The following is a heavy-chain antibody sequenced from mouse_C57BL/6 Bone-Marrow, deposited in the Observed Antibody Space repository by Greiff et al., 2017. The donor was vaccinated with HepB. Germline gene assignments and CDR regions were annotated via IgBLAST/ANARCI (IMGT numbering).Heavy chain of an antibody. CDR1: GYSFTGYY. Sequence: EVKLMESGPELVKPGASVKISCKASGYSFTGYYMHWVKQSHGNILDWIGYIYPYNGVSSYNQKFKGKATLTVDKSSSTAYMELRSLTSEDSAVYYCARRRIYYGPADAMDYWGQGTSVTVSS. V-gene: IGHV1-31*01. CDR2: IYPYNGVS. CDR3: ARRRIYYGPADAMDY. D-gene: IGHD1-1*01. J-gene: IGHJ4*01.